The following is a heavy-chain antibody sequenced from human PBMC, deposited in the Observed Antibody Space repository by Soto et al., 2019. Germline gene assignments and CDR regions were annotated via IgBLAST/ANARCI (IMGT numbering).Heavy chain of an antibody. J-gene: IGHJ6*01. CDR2: IKPNSGNT. V-gene: IGHV1-18*01. D-gene: IGHD3-22*01. CDR3: VKYRDSNSWPSRDV. CDR1: GYTFTRNG. Sequence: ASVKVSCKTSGYTFTRNGISWVRQAPGQGLEWMGWIKPNSGNTMYTQKLQGRVIMTTDTSTSTAYMELRSLRSDDTAIYYCVKYRDSNSWPSRDVWGPGTTVTVSS.